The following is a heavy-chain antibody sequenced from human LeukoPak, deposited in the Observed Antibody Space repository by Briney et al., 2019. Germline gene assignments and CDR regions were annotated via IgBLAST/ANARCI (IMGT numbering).Heavy chain of an antibody. D-gene: IGHD2-15*01. J-gene: IGHJ4*02. CDR1: GFTFSDYY. V-gene: IGHV3-11*05. CDR2: ISSGNSYT. CDR3: ARDCSGGSCYDF. Sequence: GGSLRLSCAASGFTFSDYYMSWIRQAPGKGLEWVSYISSGNSYTNYADSMKGRFTISRDNAKNSLYLQMNSLRAEDTAVYYCARDCSGGSCYDFWGQGTQVTVSS.